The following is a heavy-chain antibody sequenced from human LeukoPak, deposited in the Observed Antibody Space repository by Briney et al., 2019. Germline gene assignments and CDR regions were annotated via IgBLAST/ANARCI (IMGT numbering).Heavy chain of an antibody. CDR3: ARDLGWSGYLCYYYMDV. J-gene: IGHJ6*03. CDR2: INPNSGGT. V-gene: IGHV1-2*02. Sequence: ASVKVSCKASGYTFTGYYMHRVRQAPGQGLEWMGWINPNSGGTNYAQKFQGRVTMTRDTSISTAYMELSRLRSDDTAVYYCARDLGWSGYLCYYYMDVWGKGTTVTVSS. D-gene: IGHD3-3*01. CDR1: GYTFTGYY.